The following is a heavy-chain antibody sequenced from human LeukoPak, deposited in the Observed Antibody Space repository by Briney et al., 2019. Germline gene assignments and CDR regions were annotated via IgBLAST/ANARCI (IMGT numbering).Heavy chain of an antibody. CDR1: GFTFSTYN. Sequence: GGSLRLSCAASGFTFSTYNMNWVRQAPGKGLEWVGRIKSKTDGETTDYAAPVKGRFTVSRDDSKNMVALQMNSLKTEDTAVYYCTKERYCASTTCPGAFDLWGQGTMVTVSS. CDR3: TKERYCASTTCPGAFDL. CDR2: IKSKTDGETT. D-gene: IGHD2-2*01. V-gene: IGHV3-15*01. J-gene: IGHJ3*01.